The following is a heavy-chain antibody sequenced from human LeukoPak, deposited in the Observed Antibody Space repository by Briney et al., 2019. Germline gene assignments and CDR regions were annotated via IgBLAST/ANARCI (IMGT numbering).Heavy chain of an antibody. J-gene: IGHJ4*02. CDR2: IQEDGSAQ. V-gene: IGHV3-7*01. CDR3: ARVAYGDRY. D-gene: IGHD4-17*01. Sequence: GGSLRLPRAASGFTFSNYWMSWVRQAPGKGLEWVGNIQEDGSAQYYVDSVKGRFTISRDNAKNSLCLQMNSLRVDDTAVYYCARVAYGDRYWGQGTLVTVSS. CDR1: GFTFSNYW.